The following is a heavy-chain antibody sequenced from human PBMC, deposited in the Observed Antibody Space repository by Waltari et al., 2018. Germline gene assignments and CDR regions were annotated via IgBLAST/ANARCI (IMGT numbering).Heavy chain of an antibody. Sequence: EVQLVESGVGLVNPGGSLRLSCAASGFPFSDEGMTWVRQAPGKGLEWVSSISSADYSLDADSMKGRFIISRDNAKNSLYLQMNGLSGEDTAVYYCARVIVYSDSPVCDFWGQGTLVIVSS. J-gene: IGHJ4*01. CDR3: ARVIVYSDSPVCDF. CDR1: GFPFSDEG. V-gene: IGHV3-21*01. CDR2: ISSADYS. D-gene: IGHD2-21*01.